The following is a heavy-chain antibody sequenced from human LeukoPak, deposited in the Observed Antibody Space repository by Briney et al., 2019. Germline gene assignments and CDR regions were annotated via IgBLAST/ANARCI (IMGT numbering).Heavy chain of an antibody. CDR1: EFTFSSYG. V-gene: IGHV3-30*02. CDR2: IRYDGSNK. CDR3: AKGGGYEAQYYYYYMDV. J-gene: IGHJ6*03. Sequence: GGSLRLSCAASEFTFSSYGMHWVRQAPGKGLEWVAFIRYDGSNKYYADSVKGRFTISRDNSKNTLYLQMKSLRAEDTAVYYCAKGGGYEAQYYYYYMDVWGKGTTVTVSS. D-gene: IGHD5-12*01.